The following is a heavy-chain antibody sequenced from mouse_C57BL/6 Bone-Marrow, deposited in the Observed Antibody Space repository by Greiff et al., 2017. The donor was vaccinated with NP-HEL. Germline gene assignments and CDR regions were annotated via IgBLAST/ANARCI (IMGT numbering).Heavy chain of an antibody. CDR3: TGQDGSSYFDY. CDR2: IRLKSDNYAT. CDR1: GFTFSNYW. Sequence: EVKLMESGGGLVQPGGSMKLSCVASGFTFSNYWMNWVRQSPEKGLEWVAQIRLKSDNYATHYAESVKGRFTISRDDSKSSVYLQMNNLRAEDTGIYYCTGQDGSSYFDYWGQGTTLTVSS. D-gene: IGHD1-1*01. V-gene: IGHV6-3*01. J-gene: IGHJ2*01.